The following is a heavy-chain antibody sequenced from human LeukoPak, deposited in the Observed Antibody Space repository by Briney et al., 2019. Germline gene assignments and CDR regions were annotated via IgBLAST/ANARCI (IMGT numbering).Heavy chain of an antibody. CDR2: IYTSGST. CDR3: ARDSNNFWSGYWDY. CDR1: GGSISSYY. J-gene: IGHJ4*02. D-gene: IGHD3-3*01. Sequence: SETLSLTCTVSGGSISSYYWSWIRQPAGKGLEWIGRIYTSGSTNYNPSLKSRVTTSIDTSKNRFSLKLRSVTAADTAVYYCARDSNNFWSGYWDYWGQGTLVTVSS. V-gene: IGHV4-4*07.